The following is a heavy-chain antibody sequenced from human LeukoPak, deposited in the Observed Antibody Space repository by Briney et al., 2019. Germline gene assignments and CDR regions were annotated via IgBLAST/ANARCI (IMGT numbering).Heavy chain of an antibody. J-gene: IGHJ6*03. CDR2: ISHDGSNK. CDR1: GFTFSSYG. Sequence: GGSLRLSCAASGFTFSSYGMHWVRQVPGKGLEWVAVISHDGSNKYYADSVKGRFTISRDNSKNTLYLQMNSLRAEDSAVYYCARDGGVVVPAAISYYYYYMDVWGKGTTVTVSS. D-gene: IGHD2-2*01. CDR3: ARDGGVVVPAAISYYYYYMDV. V-gene: IGHV3-30*03.